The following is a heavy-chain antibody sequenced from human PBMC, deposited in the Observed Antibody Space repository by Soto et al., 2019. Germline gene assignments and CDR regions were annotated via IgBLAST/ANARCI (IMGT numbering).Heavy chain of an antibody. J-gene: IGHJ5*02. CDR3: TRDASRDSSARGWFDP. CDR2: ISSNSAYI. CDR1: GFTFRSFT. V-gene: IGHV3-21*01. D-gene: IGHD6-13*01. Sequence: LGGSLRLSCASSGFTFRSFTMNWVRQAPGKGLEWVSTISSNSAYIYYTDALRGRFTISRDNAKNSLHLQMNSLRAEDTAVYYCTRDASRDSSARGWFDPWGPGTLVTVSS.